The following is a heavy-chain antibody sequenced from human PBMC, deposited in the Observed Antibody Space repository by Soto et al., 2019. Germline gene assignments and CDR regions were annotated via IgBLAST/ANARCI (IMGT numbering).Heavy chain of an antibody. CDR2: IIPILGIA. V-gene: IGHV1-69*02. D-gene: IGHD7-27*01. CDR3: ATGRDEGTGENWYFDL. Sequence: ASVKVSCKASGGTFSSYTISWVRQAPGQGLEWMGRIIPILGIANYAQKFQGRVTITADKSTSTAYMELSSLRSEDTAVYYCATGRDEGTGENWYFDLWGRGTLVTVSS. CDR1: GGTFSSYT. J-gene: IGHJ2*01.